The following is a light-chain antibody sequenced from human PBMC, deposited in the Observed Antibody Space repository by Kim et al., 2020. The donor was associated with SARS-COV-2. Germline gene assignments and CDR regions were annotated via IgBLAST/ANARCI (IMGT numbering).Light chain of an antibody. CDR3: CSYAGSSTYV. V-gene: IGLV2-23*02. CDR1: GSDVGSYNL. J-gene: IGLJ1*01. Sequence: QSMTISCTATGSDVGSYNLVSWYQQHPDKAPKLMIYEVSKRPSGVSHRVSGSKSGNTASLTISGLQAEDEADYYCCSYAGSSTYVFGTGTKVTVL. CDR2: EVS.